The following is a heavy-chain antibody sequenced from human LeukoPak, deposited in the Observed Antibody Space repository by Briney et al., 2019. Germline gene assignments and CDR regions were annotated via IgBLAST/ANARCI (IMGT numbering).Heavy chain of an antibody. J-gene: IGHJ6*03. CDR1: GFTFSSYG. CDR2: IRYDGSNK. CDR3: AKVDGSGSYLTSYYYYYMDV. V-gene: IGHV3-30*02. D-gene: IGHD3-10*01. Sequence: PGGSLRLSCAASGFTFSSYGMHWVRQAPGKGLEWVAFIRYDGSNKYYADSVKGRFTISRDNSKNTLYLQMNSLRAEDTAVYYCAKVDGSGSYLTSYYYYYMDVWGKGTTVTISS.